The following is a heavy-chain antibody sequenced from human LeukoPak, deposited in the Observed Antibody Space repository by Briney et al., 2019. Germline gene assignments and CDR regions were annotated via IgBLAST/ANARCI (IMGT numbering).Heavy chain of an antibody. V-gene: IGHV3-74*01. CDR3: ARDGNDFWSGYYYI. D-gene: IGHD3-3*01. CDR1: GFTFSSYW. Sequence: GGPLRLSXAASGFTFSSYWMHWVRQAPGKGLVWVSRINSDGSSTSYADSVKGRFTISRDNAKNTLYLQMNSLRAEDTAVYYCARDGNDFWSGYYYIWGQGTLVTVSS. J-gene: IGHJ4*02. CDR2: INSDGSST.